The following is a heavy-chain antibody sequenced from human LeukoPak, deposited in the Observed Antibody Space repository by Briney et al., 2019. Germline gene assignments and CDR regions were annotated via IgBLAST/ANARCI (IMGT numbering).Heavy chain of an antibody. J-gene: IGHJ4*02. D-gene: IGHD3-10*01. CDR2: IGSSGSTI. CDR1: GFTFSSYE. CDR3: ARETTMVRGVIDY. V-gene: IGHV3-48*03. Sequence: PGGSLRLSCAASGFTFSSYEMNWVRQAPGKGLEWVSYIGSSGSTIYYADSVKGRFTISRDNAKNSLYLQMNSLRAEDTAVYYCARETTMVRGVIDYWGQGTLVTVSS.